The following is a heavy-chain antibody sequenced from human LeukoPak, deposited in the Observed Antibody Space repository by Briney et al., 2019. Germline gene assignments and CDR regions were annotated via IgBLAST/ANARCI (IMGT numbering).Heavy chain of an antibody. V-gene: IGHV4-61*01. CDR2: IYYSGST. Sequence: PSETLSLTCAASGASVSSGSYYWNWIRQPPGKGLEWIGYIYYSGSTNYNPSLKSRVTISVDTSKNQFSLKLSSVTAADTAVYYCARSEKLFSDYWGQGTLVTVSS. D-gene: IGHD3-9*01. CDR3: ARSEKLFSDY. CDR1: GASVSSGSYY. J-gene: IGHJ4*02.